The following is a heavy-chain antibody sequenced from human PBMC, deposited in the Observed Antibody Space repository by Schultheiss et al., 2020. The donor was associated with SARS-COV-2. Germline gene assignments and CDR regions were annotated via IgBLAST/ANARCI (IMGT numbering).Heavy chain of an antibody. CDR2: IYSDGKT. CDR3: AIDPNWGSGDS. J-gene: IGHJ5*01. V-gene: IGHV3-53*01. D-gene: IGHD7-27*01. CDR1: GFTVSSNY. Sequence: GGSLRLSCAASGFTVSSNYMTWVRQAPGKGLEWVSVIYSDGKTYYADSVRGRFTISRDNSMNTLFLQMNSLRVDDTAVYYCAIDPNWGSGDSWGQGTLVTVSS.